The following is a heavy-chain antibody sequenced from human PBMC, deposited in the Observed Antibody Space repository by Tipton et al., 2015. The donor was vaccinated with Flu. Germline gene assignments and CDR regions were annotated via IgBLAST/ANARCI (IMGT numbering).Heavy chain of an antibody. J-gene: IGHJ6*02. V-gene: IGHV3-21*06. CDR1: GLTVGDNY. CDR2: ISSTTSYI. Sequence: GSLRLSCVASGLTVGDNYMTWVRQSPGKGLEWISVISSTTSYIFYADSVKGRFTISRDNAKNSLYLQMNSLGAEDTAVYYCARDRGYCSVGVCYMDVWGQGP. CDR3: ARDRGYCSVGVCYMDV. D-gene: IGHD2-8*02.